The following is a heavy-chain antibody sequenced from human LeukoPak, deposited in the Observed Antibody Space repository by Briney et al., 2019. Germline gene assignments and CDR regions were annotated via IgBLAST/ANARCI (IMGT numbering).Heavy chain of an antibody. V-gene: IGHV4-39*02. CDR1: GGSISSSNYY. D-gene: IGHD3-10*01. CDR3: ARPLESFCGSGSYDN. J-gene: IGHJ4*02. CDR2: IYYNGAT. Sequence: KPSETLSLTCTVSGGSISSSNYYWGWIRQPPGKGLEWIGSIYYNGATYYNPSLKSRITISVDTSKNHFSLNLRSVTAADTAVYYCARPLESFCGSGSYDNWGQRTLVTVSS.